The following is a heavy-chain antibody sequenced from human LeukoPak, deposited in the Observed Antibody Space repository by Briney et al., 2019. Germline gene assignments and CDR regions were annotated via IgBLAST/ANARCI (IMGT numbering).Heavy chain of an antibody. CDR3: ARDLTSGSYYGTGSY. D-gene: IGHD1-26*01. CDR2: ISSSSSTI. CDR1: GFTFSSYS. V-gene: IGHV3-48*02. Sequence: GGSLRLSCAASGFTFSSYSMNWVRQAPGKGLEWVSYISSSSSTIYYADSVKGRFTISRDNAKNSLYLQMNSLRDEHTAVYYCARDLTSGSYYGTGSYWGQGTLVTVSS. J-gene: IGHJ4*02.